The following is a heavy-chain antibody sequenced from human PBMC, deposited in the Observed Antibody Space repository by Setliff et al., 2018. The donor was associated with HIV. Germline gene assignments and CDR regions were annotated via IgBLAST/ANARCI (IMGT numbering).Heavy chain of an antibody. J-gene: IGHJ6*03. Sequence: PSETLSLTCAVYGGSLNDYYWSWIRLPPGKGLEWIGEINHSGSTNYNPSLKSRVTISVDTSKNRFSLKLTSVTAADTAVYYCARDWNHYFYYMDVWGKGTTVTV. CDR1: GGSLNDYY. CDR3: ARDWNHYFYYMDV. V-gene: IGHV4-34*01. D-gene: IGHD1-1*01. CDR2: INHSGST.